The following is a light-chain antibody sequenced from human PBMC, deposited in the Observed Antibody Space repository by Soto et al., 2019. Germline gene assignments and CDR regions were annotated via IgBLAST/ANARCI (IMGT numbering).Light chain of an antibody. CDR1: QILLHSNGYNY. J-gene: IGKJ3*01. CDR2: LGS. CDR3: MQALQTPR. V-gene: IGKV2-28*01. Sequence: EIGMTLSQLSLPVTPGEPASISCRSSQILLHSNGYNYLDWYLQKPVQSPQLLIYLGSNRASGVPDRFSGSGSGTDFTLKISRVEAEDVGVYYGMQALQTPRFGPGTKVDI.